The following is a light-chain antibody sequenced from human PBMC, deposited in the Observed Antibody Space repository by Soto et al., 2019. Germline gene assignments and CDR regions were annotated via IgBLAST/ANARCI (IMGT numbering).Light chain of an antibody. J-gene: IGKJ2*01. CDR2: GAS. CDR3: QQYGRHVYT. V-gene: IGKV3-20*01. CDR1: QSVSSSY. Sequence: EIVLTQSPGTLSLSPGERATLSCRASQSVSSSYLAWYQQKPGQAPRLLIYGASSRATGIPDRFSGSVSGTDFTLTISRLEPEDFAVYYCQQYGRHVYTFGQGTTLEIK.